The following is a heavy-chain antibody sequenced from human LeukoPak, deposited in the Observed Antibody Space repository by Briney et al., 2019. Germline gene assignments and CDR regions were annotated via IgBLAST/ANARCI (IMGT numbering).Heavy chain of an antibody. CDR3: AREVALGSSWYAGAFDI. V-gene: IGHV3-11*01. J-gene: IGHJ3*02. Sequence: GGSLRLSCAASGFTFSDYYMSWILQAPGKGLEWVSYISSSGSTIYYANSVKGRFTISRDNAKNSLYLQMNSLGAEDTAVYYCAREVALGSSWYAGAFDIWGQGTMVTVSS. CDR1: GFTFSDYY. D-gene: IGHD6-13*01. CDR2: ISSSGSTI.